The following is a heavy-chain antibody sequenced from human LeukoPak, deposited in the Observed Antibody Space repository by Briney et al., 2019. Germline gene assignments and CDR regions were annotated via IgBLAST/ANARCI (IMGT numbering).Heavy chain of an antibody. Sequence: GGSLRLSCAASGFTFSDYYMSWIRQAPGKGLEWVSYISSSGSTIYYADSVKGRFTISRDNAKNSLYLQMNSLRAEDTAVYLCTRMNPIAYLNWFDPWGQGTLVTVSS. CDR2: ISSSGSTI. CDR3: TRMNPIAYLNWFDP. D-gene: IGHD2-21*01. V-gene: IGHV3-11*04. J-gene: IGHJ5*02. CDR1: GFTFSDYY.